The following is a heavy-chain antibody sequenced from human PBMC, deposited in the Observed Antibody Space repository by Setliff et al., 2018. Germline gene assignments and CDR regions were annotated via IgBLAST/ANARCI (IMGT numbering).Heavy chain of an antibody. CDR1: GGSVSSDSHY. CDR3: AKGGTYRYFDF. Sequence: PSETLSLTCTVSGGSVSSDSHYWGWIRQPAVKGLEWIGHMYASGTAKYNPSLKTRVTISLDTSKNQFSLKLKSVTAADTAVYYCAKGGTYRYFDFWGQGALVTVSS. J-gene: IGHJ4*02. D-gene: IGHD1-1*01. V-gene: IGHV4-61*10. CDR2: MYASGTA.